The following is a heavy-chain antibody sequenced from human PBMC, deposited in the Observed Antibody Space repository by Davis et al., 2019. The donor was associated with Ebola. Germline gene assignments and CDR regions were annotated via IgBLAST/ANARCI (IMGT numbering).Heavy chain of an antibody. Sequence: GESLKISCAASGFTFSSYAMSWVRQAPGKGLEWVSAISGSGGSTYYADSVKGRFTISRDNAKNSLYLQMNSLRVEDTAVYYCARSPYTFGGPADYWGQGTLVTVSS. D-gene: IGHD3-16*01. J-gene: IGHJ4*02. V-gene: IGHV3-23*01. CDR2: ISGSGGST. CDR1: GFTFSSYA. CDR3: ARSPYTFGGPADY.